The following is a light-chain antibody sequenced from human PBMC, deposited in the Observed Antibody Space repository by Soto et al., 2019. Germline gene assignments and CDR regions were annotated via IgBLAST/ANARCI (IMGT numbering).Light chain of an antibody. CDR1: ALPKQY. V-gene: IGLV3-25*03. CDR2: KDS. Sequence: YELTPPPSVSVSPGQTARITCSGDALPKQYAYWYQQKPGQAPVLVIYKDSERPSGIPERFSGSSSGTTVTLTISGVQAEDEADYYCQSADSSGTYVFGTGTKVTVL. CDR3: QSADSSGTYV. J-gene: IGLJ1*01.